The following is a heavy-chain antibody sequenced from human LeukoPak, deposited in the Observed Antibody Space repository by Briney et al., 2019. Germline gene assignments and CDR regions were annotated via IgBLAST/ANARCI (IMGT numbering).Heavy chain of an antibody. CDR2: INHSGST. V-gene: IGHV4-34*01. Sequence: TSETLSLTCAVYGGSFSGYYWSWIRQPPGKGLEWIGEINHSGSTNYNPSLKSRVTISVDTSKNQFSLKLSSVTAADTAVYYCARNFWGTSSGPSDYWGQGTLVTVSS. CDR1: GGSFSGYY. D-gene: IGHD3-22*01. CDR3: ARNFWGTSSGPSDY. J-gene: IGHJ4*02.